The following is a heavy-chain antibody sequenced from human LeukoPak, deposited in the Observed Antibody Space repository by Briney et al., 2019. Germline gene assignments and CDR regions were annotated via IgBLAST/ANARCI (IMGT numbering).Heavy chain of an antibody. D-gene: IGHD2-21*01. CDR3: TRGRTDCSDY. J-gene: IGHJ4*02. CDR2: LNENGSAK. Sequence: PAGSLRLSCAASGFTFSSSWFSWVRHPPGQGVDWVANLNENGSAKYYVDSVKARFTIARANAKRSPHLQVNSLRAGDTAVYYFTRGRTDCSDYWGQGNLVTVSS. CDR1: GFTFSSSW. V-gene: IGHV3-7*01.